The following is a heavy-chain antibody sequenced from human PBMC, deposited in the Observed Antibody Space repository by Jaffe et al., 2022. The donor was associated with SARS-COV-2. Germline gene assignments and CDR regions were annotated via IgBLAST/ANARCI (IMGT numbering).Heavy chain of an antibody. CDR1: GFSLSNARMG. D-gene: IGHD3-22*01. Sequence: QVTLKESGPVLVKPTETLTLTCTVSGFSLSNARMGVSWIRQPPGKALEWLAHIFSNDEKSYSTSLKSRLTISKDTSKSQVVLTMTNMDPVDTATYYCARIGDDSSGYYDRWFDPWGQGTLVTVSS. J-gene: IGHJ5*02. CDR2: IFSNDEK. V-gene: IGHV2-26*01. CDR3: ARIGDDSSGYYDRWFDP.